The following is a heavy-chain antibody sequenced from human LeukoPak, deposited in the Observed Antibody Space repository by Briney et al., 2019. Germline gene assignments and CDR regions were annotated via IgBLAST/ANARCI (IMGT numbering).Heavy chain of an antibody. CDR1: GGSISSSSYY. CDR3: ARAGYSSSWLPDY. V-gene: IGHV4-39*07. CDR2: INHSGST. J-gene: IGHJ4*02. Sequence: SETLSLTCIVSGGSISSSSYYWGWIRQPPGKGLEWIGEINHSGSTNYNPSLKSRVTISVDTSKNQFSLKLSSVTAADTAVYYCARAGYSSSWLPDYWGQGTLVTVSS. D-gene: IGHD6-13*01.